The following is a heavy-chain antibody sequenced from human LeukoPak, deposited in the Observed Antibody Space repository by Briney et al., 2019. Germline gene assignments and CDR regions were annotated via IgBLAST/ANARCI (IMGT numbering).Heavy chain of an antibody. CDR2: ISAYNGNT. D-gene: IGHD6-19*01. CDR3: ARDHSGGWYAAGRFDY. V-gene: IGHV1-18*01. Sequence: ASVKVSCKASGYTFTNYGISWVRLAPGQGLEWMGWISAYNGNTNYAQKLQGRVTMTTDTSTSTAYMELRSLRSDDTAVYYCARDHSGGWYAAGRFDYWGQGTLVTVSS. J-gene: IGHJ4*02. CDR1: GYTFTNYG.